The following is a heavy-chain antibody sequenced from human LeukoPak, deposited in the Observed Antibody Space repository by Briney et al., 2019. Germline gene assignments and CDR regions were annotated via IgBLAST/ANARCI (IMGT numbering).Heavy chain of an antibody. CDR3: ARDPSYSQGDYYMDV. V-gene: IGHV3-30-3*01. D-gene: IGHD2-15*01. CDR2: ISYDEINE. J-gene: IGHJ6*03. CDR1: AFAFSSYT. Sequence: PGGSLRLSCSASAFAFSSYTMHWVRQAPGKGLVWVAVISYDEINEHYADSVKGRFTISRDISKNTLYLQMNSLRPEDTAIYYCARDPSYSQGDYYMDVWGKGTTVIVSS.